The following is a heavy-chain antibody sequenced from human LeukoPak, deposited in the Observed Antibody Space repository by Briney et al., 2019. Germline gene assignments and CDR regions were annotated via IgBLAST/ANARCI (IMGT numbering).Heavy chain of an antibody. D-gene: IGHD3-22*01. CDR2: INSDGSST. V-gene: IGHV3-74*01. Sequence: GGSLRLSCAASGFTFSTYGMHWVRQAPGKGLVWVSRINSDGSSTSYADSVKGRFTISRDNAKNTLYLQMNSLRAEDTAVYYCASLYYYDSSGYSDYWGQGTLVTVSS. CDR1: GFTFSTYG. CDR3: ASLYYYDSSGYSDY. J-gene: IGHJ4*02.